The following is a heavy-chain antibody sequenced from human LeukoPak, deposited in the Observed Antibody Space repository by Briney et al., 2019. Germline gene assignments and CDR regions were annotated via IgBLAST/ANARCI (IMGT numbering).Heavy chain of an antibody. V-gene: IGHV1-69*01. D-gene: IGHD3-10*01. Sequence: GSSVKVSCKASGGTFSSYAISWVRQAPGQGLEWMGGIIPIFGTANYAQKFQGRVTITADESTSTAYMELSSLRSEDTAVYYCARSNSTDVLLWFGELYLGDYWGQGTLVTVSS. J-gene: IGHJ4*02. CDR1: GGTFSSYA. CDR2: IIPIFGTA. CDR3: ARSNSTDVLLWFGELYLGDY.